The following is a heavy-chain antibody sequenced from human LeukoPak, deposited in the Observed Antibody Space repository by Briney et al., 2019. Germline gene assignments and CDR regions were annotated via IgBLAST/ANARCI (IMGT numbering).Heavy chain of an antibody. D-gene: IGHD3-16*01. CDR1: GFTFSSNW. CDR3: ARCPMPGEYYFDY. Sequence: AGSLRLSCAASGFTFSSNWMHWVRQAPGKGLAWVSRINSDGSSPTYAYSVKGRVTISRDNATNTLSLQMNSLRAEDTAVYYCARCPMPGEYYFDYWGQGTLVTVSS. J-gene: IGHJ4*02. V-gene: IGHV3-74*01. CDR2: INSDGSSP.